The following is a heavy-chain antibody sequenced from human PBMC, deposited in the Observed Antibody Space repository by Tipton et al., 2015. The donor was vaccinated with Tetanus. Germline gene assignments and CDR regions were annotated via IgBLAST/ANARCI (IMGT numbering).Heavy chain of an antibody. CDR2: ISGTGTTV. CDR1: GFTFSSYN. D-gene: IGHD3-3*01. CDR3: ARDFRPIFGVAQPFDP. J-gene: IGHJ5*02. V-gene: IGHV3-48*02. Sequence: SLRLSCAASGFTFSSYNMNWVRQAPGKGLERVSHISGTGTTVDYADSVKGRFTISRDNAKNSLYLQMNSLRDEDKAIYYCARDFRPIFGVAQPFDPRGQGTLVTVSS.